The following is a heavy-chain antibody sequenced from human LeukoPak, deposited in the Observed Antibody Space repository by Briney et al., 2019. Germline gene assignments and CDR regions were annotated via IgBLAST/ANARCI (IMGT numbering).Heavy chain of an antibody. J-gene: IGHJ6*03. CDR2: INHSGST. D-gene: IGHD2-15*01. CDR1: GGSFSGYD. V-gene: IGHV4-34*01. CDR3: ARGRWAYCSGGSCEYYMDV. Sequence: SETLSLTCAVYGGSFSGYDWSWIRQPPGKGLEWIGEINHSGSTNYNPSLKSRVTISVDTSKNQISLKLSSVTAADTAVYYCARGRWAYCSGGSCEYYMDVWGKGTTVTVSS.